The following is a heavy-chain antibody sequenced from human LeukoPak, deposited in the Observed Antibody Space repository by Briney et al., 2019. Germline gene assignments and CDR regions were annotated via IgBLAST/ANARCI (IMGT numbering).Heavy chain of an antibody. Sequence: GGSLRLSCAASGFTFDDYAMHWVRQAPGKGLEWVSGISWNSGSIGYADSVKGRFTISRDNAKNSLYLQMNSLRAEDTALYYCAKDTTPAGILVYYYYGMDVWGQGTTVTVSS. D-gene: IGHD2-2*01. CDR3: AKDTTPAGILVYYYYGMDV. J-gene: IGHJ6*02. CDR2: ISWNSGSI. CDR1: GFTFDDYA. V-gene: IGHV3-9*01.